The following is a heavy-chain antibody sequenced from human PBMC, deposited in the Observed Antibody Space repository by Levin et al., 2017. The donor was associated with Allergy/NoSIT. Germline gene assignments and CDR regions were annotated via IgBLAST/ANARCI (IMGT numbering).Heavy chain of an antibody. J-gene: IGHJ4*02. Sequence: GGSLRLSCAASGFTFSSYTMHWVRQAPGKGLEWVAVISYEGSIKYYADSVKRRFTISRDNSKNTLYLRLNSLRAEDTAVYYCARDEAGGLGGFDYWGQGTLVTVSS. CDR3: ARDEAGGLGGFDY. D-gene: IGHD3-16*01. CDR2: ISYEGSIK. V-gene: IGHV3-30-3*01. CDR1: GFTFSSYT.